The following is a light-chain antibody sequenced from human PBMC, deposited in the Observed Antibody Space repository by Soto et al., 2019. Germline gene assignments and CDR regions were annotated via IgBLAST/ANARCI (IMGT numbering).Light chain of an antibody. Sequence: QSVLTQPPSVSAAPGQTVTIACSGSTSNIGHNFVSWYQQFPGAAPQLIIYGSIHRPSGVPDRFSGSKSGTSASLVITGLQAEDEADYYCQSYDKSLSGSKIFGGGTKVTVL. J-gene: IGLJ2*01. CDR3: QSYDKSLSGSKI. CDR2: GSI. CDR1: TSNIGHNF. V-gene: IGLV1-40*01.